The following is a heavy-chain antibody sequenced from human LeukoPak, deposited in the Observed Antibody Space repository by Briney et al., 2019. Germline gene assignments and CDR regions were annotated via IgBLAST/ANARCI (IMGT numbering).Heavy chain of an antibody. CDR2: IYYSGST. Sequence: SETLSLTCTVSGGSISSYYWSWIRQPPGKGLEWIGYIYYSGSTNYNPSLKSRVTISVDTSKNQFSLKLSSVTAADTAVYYCARGSLRYYYDSSGYYRVNDAFDIWGQGTMVTVSS. J-gene: IGHJ3*02. CDR1: GGSISSYY. D-gene: IGHD3-22*01. V-gene: IGHV4-59*01. CDR3: ARGSLRYYYDSSGYYRVNDAFDI.